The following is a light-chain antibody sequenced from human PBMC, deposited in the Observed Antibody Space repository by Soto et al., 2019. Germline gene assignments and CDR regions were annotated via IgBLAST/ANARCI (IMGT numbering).Light chain of an antibody. V-gene: IGKV3D-15*01. CDR1: QSINSD. CDR2: GAS. CDR3: MQGTHWPPIT. Sequence: EIVMTQSPATLSVSPGEATRLSCRASQSINSDVAWYQQKVGQTPRLLIHGASTRATGIPDRFSGSGSGTDFTLKISRVEAEDVGVYYCMQGTHWPPITFGQGTRLEIK. J-gene: IGKJ5*01.